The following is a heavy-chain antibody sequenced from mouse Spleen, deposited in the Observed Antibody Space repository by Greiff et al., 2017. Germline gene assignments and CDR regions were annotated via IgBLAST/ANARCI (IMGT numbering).Heavy chain of an antibody. CDR3: AREDDYDGFAY. CDR1: GYSITSGYY. V-gene: IGHV3-6*01. Sequence: EVKLQESGPGLVKPSQSLSLTCSVTGYSITSGYYWNWIRQSPGNKPEWMGYISYDGSNNYNPSFKNRIPITRDTSKNQFFLKLNSVTTEDTATXYCAREDDYDGFAYWGQGTLVTVSA. CDR2: ISYDGSN. J-gene: IGHJ3*01. D-gene: IGHD2-4*01.